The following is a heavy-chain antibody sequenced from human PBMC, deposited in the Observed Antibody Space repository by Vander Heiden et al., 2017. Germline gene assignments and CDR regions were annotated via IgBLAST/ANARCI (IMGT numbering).Heavy chain of an antibody. CDR3: ARVVGATKD. J-gene: IGHJ4*02. Sequence: EVQLLESGGGLVQPGGSLRLSCAASGFTFSTYAMSWVRQAPGKGLEWVSAISGSGGGSYYADSVKGRFTISRDNSKNTLYLQMNSLRADDAAEYYCARVVGATKDWGQGTLVTVSS. V-gene: IGHV3-23*01. CDR1: GFTFSTYA. D-gene: IGHD1-26*01. CDR2: ISGSGGGS.